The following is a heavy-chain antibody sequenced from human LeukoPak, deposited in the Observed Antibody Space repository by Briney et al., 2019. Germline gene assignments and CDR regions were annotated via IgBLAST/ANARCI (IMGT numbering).Heavy chain of an antibody. Sequence: PSETLSLTCTVSGGSISSGDYYWSWIRQPPGKGLEWIGYIYYSGSTYYNPSLKIRVTISVDTSKNQFSLRLSSVTAADTAVYYCARGYGDYVSPSWFDPWGQGTLVPVSS. CDR2: IYYSGST. J-gene: IGHJ5*02. D-gene: IGHD4-17*01. CDR3: ARGYGDYVSPSWFDP. CDR1: GGSISSGDYY. V-gene: IGHV4-30-4*01.